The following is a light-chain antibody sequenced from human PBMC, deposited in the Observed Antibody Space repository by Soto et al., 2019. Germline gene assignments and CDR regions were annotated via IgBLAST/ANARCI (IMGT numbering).Light chain of an antibody. Sequence: QSALTQPASVSGSPGQSITISCTGTSSDVGSCNCVSWYQQHPGKAPTLMIYEVNKRPSGVSNRFSGSKSGNTASLTISGLQAEYEADYYCCSSVGSPNWVFGGGTKLTVL. CDR1: SSDVGSCNC. CDR3: CSSVGSPNWV. CDR2: EVN. V-gene: IGLV2-23*02. J-gene: IGLJ3*02.